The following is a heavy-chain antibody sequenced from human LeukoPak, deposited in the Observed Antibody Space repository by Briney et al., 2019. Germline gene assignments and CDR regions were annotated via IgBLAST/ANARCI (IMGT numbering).Heavy chain of an antibody. Sequence: GGSLRLSCAASGFTFSNYWMHWVRQVPGKGLVWVSRIRDDGSLTDYADSVKGRFTVSRDNAKNTLYLQMNSLRAEDTAVYYCAREVSSSGKWGQGTLVTVSS. V-gene: IGHV3-74*01. CDR3: AREVSSSGK. CDR2: IRDDGSLT. J-gene: IGHJ4*02. CDR1: GFTFSNYW. D-gene: IGHD6-19*01.